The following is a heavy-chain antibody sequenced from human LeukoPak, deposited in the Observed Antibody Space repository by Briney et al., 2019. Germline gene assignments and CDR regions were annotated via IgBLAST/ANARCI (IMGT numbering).Heavy chain of an antibody. V-gene: IGHV1-69*13. CDR2: IILIFGTA. CDR1: GGTFSSYA. J-gene: IGHJ6*02. CDR3: ARERITIFGVVPPYYYYGMDV. D-gene: IGHD3-3*01. Sequence: GASVTVSCTASGGTFSSYAISWVRQAPGQGLEWMGGIILIFGTANYAQKFQGRVTITADESTSTAYMELSSLRSEDTAVYYCARERITIFGVVPPYYYYGMDVWGQGTTVTVSS.